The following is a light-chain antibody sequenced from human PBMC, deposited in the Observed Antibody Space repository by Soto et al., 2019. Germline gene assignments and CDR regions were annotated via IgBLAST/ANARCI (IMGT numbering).Light chain of an antibody. CDR2: NDD. V-gene: IGLV1-51*01. Sequence: QSVLTQPPSVSAAPGQKVTISCSGSSSNIETNPVSWYRHLPGTVPKLLIHNDDKRPSGIPDRFSGSKSGTSATLGITGLQTGDEADYYCGTWDASLSVGVFGGGTKVTVL. CDR3: GTWDASLSVGV. J-gene: IGLJ2*01. CDR1: SSNIETNP.